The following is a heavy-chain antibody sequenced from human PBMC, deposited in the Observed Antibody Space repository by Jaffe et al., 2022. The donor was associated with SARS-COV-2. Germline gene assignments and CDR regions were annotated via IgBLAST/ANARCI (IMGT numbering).Heavy chain of an antibody. CDR3: ARVSSQTRNIVVVPAARGYYYMDV. Sequence: QVQLQQWGAGLLKPSETLSLTCAVYGGSFSGYYWSWIRQPPGKGLEWIGEINHSGSTNYNPSLKSRVTISVDTSKNQFSLKLSSVTAADTAVYYCARVSSQTRNIVVVPAARGYYYMDVWGKGTTVTVSS. V-gene: IGHV4-34*01. CDR1: GGSFSGYY. J-gene: IGHJ6*03. CDR2: INHSGST. D-gene: IGHD2-2*01.